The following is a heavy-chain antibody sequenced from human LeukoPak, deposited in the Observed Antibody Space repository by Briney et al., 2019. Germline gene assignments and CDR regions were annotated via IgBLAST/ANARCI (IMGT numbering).Heavy chain of an antibody. CDR2: IYSSRNT. CDR3: ARGIGSTVFFDY. V-gene: IGHV3-53*01. D-gene: IGHD4-17*01. J-gene: IGHJ4*02. Sequence: GGSLRLSCAASGITFSSNYMSWVRQAPGKGVEWVSVIYSSRNTYYPDSVKVRFTISRDNSKNTLYLQMNSLRAEDTAVYYCARGIGSTVFFDYWGQGTLVTVSS. CDR1: GITFSSNY.